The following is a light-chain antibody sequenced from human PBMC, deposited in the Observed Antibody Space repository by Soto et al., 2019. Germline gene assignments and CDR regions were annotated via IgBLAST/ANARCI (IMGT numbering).Light chain of an antibody. CDR1: QSVNSN. Sequence: EIVMTQSPATLSASPGERATLSCRASQSVNSNLAWYQQKPGQAPRLLIYGASTRATGVPARFSDSGSGTEFALTVSSLQSEDFAVYFCQQYNNWPTFGRGTKVEIK. J-gene: IGKJ1*01. CDR2: GAS. CDR3: QQYNNWPT. V-gene: IGKV3-15*01.